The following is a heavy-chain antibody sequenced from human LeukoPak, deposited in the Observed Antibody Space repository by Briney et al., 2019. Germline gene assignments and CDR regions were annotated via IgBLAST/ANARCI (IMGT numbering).Heavy chain of an antibody. J-gene: IGHJ4*02. V-gene: IGHV3-23*01. CDR3: AKGGRDCAY. CDR2: IIGSGDNT. D-gene: IGHD2-21*01. Sequence: GGSLRLSCGASGFTFNTYTMSWLRQPPGKGLEWVSDIIGSGDNTYYTDPVKGRFTISRDNSKNTLYLQMNSLRAEDTALYCCAKGGRDCAYWGQGALVTVSS. CDR1: GFTFNTYT.